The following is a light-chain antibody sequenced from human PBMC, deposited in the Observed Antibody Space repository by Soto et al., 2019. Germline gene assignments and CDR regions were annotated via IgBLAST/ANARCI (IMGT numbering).Light chain of an antibody. Sequence: QSVLTQPPSASGSPGQSVTISCTGTHSNLGGYNFVSWYQQHPGKAPKVVIYEVSKRPSGVPDRFSGSKSGNTASLTVSGLQAEDEADYYCSSYAGSNRIFGGGTKLTVL. V-gene: IGLV2-8*01. CDR1: HSNLGGYNF. J-gene: IGLJ2*01. CDR3: SSYAGSNRI. CDR2: EVS.